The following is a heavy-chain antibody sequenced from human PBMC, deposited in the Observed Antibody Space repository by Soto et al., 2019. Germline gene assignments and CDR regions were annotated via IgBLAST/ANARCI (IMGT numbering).Heavy chain of an antibody. Sequence: SVKVSCKASGYTFTSYDINWVRQATGQGLEWMGWMNPNSGNTGYAQKFQGRVTMTRNTSISTAYMGLSSLRSEDTAVYYCARASCSGGSYYYYYYMDVWGKGTTVTVSS. CDR1: GYTFTSYD. V-gene: IGHV1-8*01. J-gene: IGHJ6*03. CDR3: ARASCSGGSYYYYYYMDV. CDR2: MNPNSGNT. D-gene: IGHD2-15*01.